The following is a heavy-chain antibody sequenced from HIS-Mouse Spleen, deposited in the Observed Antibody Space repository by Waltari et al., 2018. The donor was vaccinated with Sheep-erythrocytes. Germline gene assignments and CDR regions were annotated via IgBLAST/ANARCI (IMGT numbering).Heavy chain of an antibody. CDR1: GGTFSSYA. J-gene: IGHJ4*02. V-gene: IGHV1-69*04. Sequence: QVQLVQSGAEVKKPGSSVKVSWKASGGTFSSYAFSWVRQAPGQGREWMGRIIPILGIANYAPRFQGRGTITANKSTSTAYRELSSLRSEDTAVYYCAQTGATTPHFDYWGQGTLVTVSS. CDR2: IIPILGIA. D-gene: IGHD1-26*01. CDR3: AQTGATTPHFDY.